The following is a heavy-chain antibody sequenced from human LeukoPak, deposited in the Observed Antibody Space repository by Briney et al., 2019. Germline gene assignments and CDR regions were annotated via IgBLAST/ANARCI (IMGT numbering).Heavy chain of an antibody. CDR1: GFTFSSYG. CDR2: IWYDGSNK. J-gene: IGHJ4*02. Sequence: GGSLRLSCAASGFTFSSYGMHWVRQAPGKGLEGVAVIWYDGSNKYYADSVKGRFTISRDNSKNTLYLQMNSLRAEDTAVYYCARGVGATTFFFDYWGQGTLVTVSS. CDR3: ARGVGATTFFFDY. D-gene: IGHD1-26*01. V-gene: IGHV3-33*01.